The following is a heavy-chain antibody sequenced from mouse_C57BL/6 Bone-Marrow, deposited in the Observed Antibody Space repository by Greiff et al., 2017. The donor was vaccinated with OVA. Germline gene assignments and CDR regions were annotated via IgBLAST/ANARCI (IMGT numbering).Heavy chain of an antibody. V-gene: IGHV3-6*01. D-gene: IGHD3-2*02. CDR3: AREPQYYAMDY. Sequence: ESGPGLVKPSQSLSLTCSVTGYSITSGYYWNWIRQFPGNKLEWMGYISYDGSNNYNPSLKNRISITRDTSKNQFFLKLNSVTTEDTATYYCAREPQYYAMDYWGQGTSVTVSS. J-gene: IGHJ4*01. CDR1: GYSITSGYY. CDR2: ISYDGSN.